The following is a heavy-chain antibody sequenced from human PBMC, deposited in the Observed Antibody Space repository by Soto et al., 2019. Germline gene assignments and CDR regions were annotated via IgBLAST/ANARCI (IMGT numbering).Heavy chain of an antibody. CDR2: IYWDDDK. D-gene: IGHD2-8*01. CDR1: GFSLSTTGVG. Sequence: QITLKESGPTLVRPPQPLTLTCTFSGFSLSTTGVGVGWIRQPPGKALEWLALIYWDDDKRYSPSLKSRLTITQDTSKNEVILTMTNMDPVDTATYYCAQRLRDYGVGRERANDFDPWGQGTRVTVSS. J-gene: IGHJ5*02. CDR3: AQRLRDYGVGRERANDFDP. V-gene: IGHV2-5*02.